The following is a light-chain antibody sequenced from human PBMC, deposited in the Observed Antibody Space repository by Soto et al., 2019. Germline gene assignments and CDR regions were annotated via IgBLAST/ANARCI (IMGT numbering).Light chain of an antibody. CDR3: QSYDISLSASSPSGV. CDR2: GNN. CDR1: SSNIGAGFD. J-gene: IGLJ3*02. Sequence: QSALTQPPSVSGAPGQRVTISCTGSSSNIGAGFDVHWYQQFPGTAPRLLMYGNNNRPSGVPDRFSGSKSGTSASLAITGLQAEDEADYYCQSYDISLSASSPSGVFGGGTKLTVL. V-gene: IGLV1-40*01.